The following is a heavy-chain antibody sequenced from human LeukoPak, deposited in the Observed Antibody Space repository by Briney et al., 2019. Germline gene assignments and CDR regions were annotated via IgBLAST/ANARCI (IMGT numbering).Heavy chain of an antibody. CDR3: ARGRSDYDSNGYYFGF. J-gene: IGHJ4*02. CDR1: RGTFSSYA. V-gene: IGHV1-69*05. CDR2: VIPIFGTP. Sequence: SVKVSCKASRGTFSSYAINWVRQAPGQGLEWMGGVIPIFGTPYYAQKFQGRVTITTDGSTSTAYMDLRSLRSEDTAVYYCARGRSDYDSNGYYFGFWGQGTLVTVSS. D-gene: IGHD3-22*01.